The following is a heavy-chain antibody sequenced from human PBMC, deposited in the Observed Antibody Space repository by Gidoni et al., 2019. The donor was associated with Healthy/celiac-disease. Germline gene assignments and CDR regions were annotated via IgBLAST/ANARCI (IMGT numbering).Heavy chain of an antibody. CDR3: ARHYYGSGSYWIDY. V-gene: IGHV4-39*01. Sequence: QLQLQESGPGLVKPSETLSLTCTVSGASISSSSYYWGWIRQPPGKGLEWMGSIYYSGSTYYNPSLKSRVTISVDTSKNQFSLKLSSVTAADTAVYYCARHYYGSGSYWIDYWGQGTLVTVSS. J-gene: IGHJ4*02. D-gene: IGHD3-10*01. CDR1: GASISSSSYY. CDR2: IYYSGST.